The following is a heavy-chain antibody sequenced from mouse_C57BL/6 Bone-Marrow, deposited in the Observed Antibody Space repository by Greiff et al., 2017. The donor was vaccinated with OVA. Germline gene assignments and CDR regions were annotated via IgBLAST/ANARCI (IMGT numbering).Heavy chain of an antibody. CDR1: VYTFTSYW. D-gene: IGHD1-1*01. V-gene: IGHV1-50*01. CDR2: IDPSDSYT. J-gene: IGHJ2*01. Sequence: QVQLQQPGAELVKPGASVKLSCKASVYTFTSYWMQWVKQRPGQGLEWIGEIDPSDSYTNYNQKFKGKATLTVDTSSSTAYMQLSSLTSEDSAVYYCARLATGYYFDYWGQGTTLTVSS. CDR3: ARLATGYYFDY.